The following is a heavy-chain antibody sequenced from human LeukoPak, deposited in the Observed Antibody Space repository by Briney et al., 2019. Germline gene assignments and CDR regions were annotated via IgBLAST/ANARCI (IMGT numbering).Heavy chain of an antibody. J-gene: IGHJ4*02. Sequence: GGSLRLSCAASGFTFSSYWMSWVRQAPGRGLEWVANIKHDGSGKYYVDSVKDRFTISRDNAKNSMYLHMNSLRAEDTAVYYCASYCSGGSCCDYWGRGIVVTVSS. D-gene: IGHD2-15*01. V-gene: IGHV3-7*05. CDR3: ASYCSGGSCCDY. CDR1: GFTFSSYW. CDR2: IKHDGSGK.